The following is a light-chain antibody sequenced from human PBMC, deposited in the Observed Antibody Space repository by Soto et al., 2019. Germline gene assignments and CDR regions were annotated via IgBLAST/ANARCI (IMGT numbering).Light chain of an antibody. Sequence: EIVLTQSPGTLSLSPGERATLSCRASQSVYNSYLAWYQQKPGQAPRLLINGASNRATGIPDRFSGSGSGTDFTLTIRRLEPEDFVVYYCQQYGSPPHTFCQGTKLEIK. J-gene: IGKJ2*01. CDR1: QSVYNSY. CDR3: QQYGSPPHT. V-gene: IGKV3-20*01. CDR2: GAS.